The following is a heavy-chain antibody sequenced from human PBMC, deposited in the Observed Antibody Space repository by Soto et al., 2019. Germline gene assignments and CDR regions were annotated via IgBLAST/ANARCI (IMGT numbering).Heavy chain of an antibody. Sequence: QVQLQEWGPGLVKPSQTLSLTCTVSGGSIRNGDYYWGWIRQPPGKGLEWIGYVYYSGTTYSHPSLNSRVSISVDTSENQFSLRLTSVTAADTAVHYCVTVNLVGAAYYFDYWGPGTLVTVSS. CDR2: VYYSGTT. CDR1: GGSIRNGDYY. D-gene: IGHD1-26*01. CDR3: VTVNLVGAAYYFDY. V-gene: IGHV4-30-4*01. J-gene: IGHJ4*02.